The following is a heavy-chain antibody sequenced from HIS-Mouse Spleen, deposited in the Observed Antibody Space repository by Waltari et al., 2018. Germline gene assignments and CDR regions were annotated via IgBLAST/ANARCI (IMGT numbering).Heavy chain of an antibody. J-gene: IGHJ3*02. CDR1: GGSISSYY. CDR3: ARDFHDFWSGYYGGDKKHDAFDI. D-gene: IGHD3-3*01. Sequence: QVQLQESGPGLVKPSETLSLTCTVSGGSISSYYWSWIRQPAGKGLEWIGRIYTSGSTNYSPPLQSRVTMSVDTSKNQFSLKLSSVTAADTAVYYCARDFHDFWSGYYGGDKKHDAFDIWGQGTMVTVSS. V-gene: IGHV4-4*07. CDR2: IYTSGST.